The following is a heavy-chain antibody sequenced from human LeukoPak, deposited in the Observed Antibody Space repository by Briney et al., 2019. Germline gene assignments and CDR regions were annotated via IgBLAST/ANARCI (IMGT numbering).Heavy chain of an antibody. CDR1: GFTFSNAW. J-gene: IGHJ3*02. CDR3: AKGGGIVGAFYAFDI. V-gene: IGHV3-15*05. CDR2: IKSKTDGGTT. Sequence: PGGSLRLSCAASGFTFSNAWMCWVRQAPGKGLEWVGRIKSKTDGGTTDYAAPVKGRFTISRDNSKNTLYLQMNSLRAEDTAVYYCAKGGGIVGAFYAFDIWGQGTMVTVSS. D-gene: IGHD1-26*01.